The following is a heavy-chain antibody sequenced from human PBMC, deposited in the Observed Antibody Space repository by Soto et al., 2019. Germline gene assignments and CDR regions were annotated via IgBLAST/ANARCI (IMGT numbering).Heavy chain of an antibody. CDR3: ARTSGVVVAATYYYYGMDV. D-gene: IGHD2-15*01. CDR2: IYPGDSDT. CDR1: GYSFTSYW. J-gene: IGHJ6*02. Sequence: GESLKISCKGSGYSFTSYWIGWVRQMPGKGLEWMGIIYPGDSDTRYSPSFQGQVTISADKSISTAYLQWSSLKASDTAMYYCARTSGVVVAATYYYYGMDVWGQGTTVTVSS. V-gene: IGHV5-51*01.